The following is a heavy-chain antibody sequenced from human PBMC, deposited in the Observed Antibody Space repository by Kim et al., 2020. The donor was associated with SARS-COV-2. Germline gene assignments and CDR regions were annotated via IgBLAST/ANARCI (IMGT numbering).Heavy chain of an antibody. J-gene: IGHJ4*02. CDR3: AKDEELAVAGLVDN. V-gene: IGHV3-23*01. CDR1: GFTFSSYA. D-gene: IGHD6-19*01. CDR2: ISGSGGST. Sequence: GGSLRLSCAASGFTFSSYAMSWVRQAPGKGLEWVSAISGSGGSTYYADSVKGRFTISRDNSKNTLYLQMNSLRAEDTAVYYCAKDEELAVAGLVDNWGQGTLVTVSS.